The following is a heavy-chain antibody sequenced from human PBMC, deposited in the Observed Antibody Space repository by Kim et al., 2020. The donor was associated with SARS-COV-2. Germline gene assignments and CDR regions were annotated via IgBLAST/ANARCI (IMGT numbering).Heavy chain of an antibody. D-gene: IGHD5-12*01. Sequence: KGVEWVSGLSYSGLSIYYAASVKGRFTVSRDNSKNTLYLQMNLLRAEDTAIYYCTKDQGHLVATMVFEDWGQGTLVTVSS. CDR3: TKDQGHLVATMVFED. J-gene: IGHJ4*02. V-gene: IGHV3-23*01. CDR2: LSYSGLSI.